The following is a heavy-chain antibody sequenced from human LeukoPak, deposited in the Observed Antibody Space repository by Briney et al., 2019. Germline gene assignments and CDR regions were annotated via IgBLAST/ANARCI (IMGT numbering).Heavy chain of an antibody. D-gene: IGHD3-10*01. CDR1: GFTFSSYG. J-gene: IGHJ4*02. CDR2: IWYDGSNK. Sequence: PGGSLRLSCAASGFTFSSYGMHWVRQAPGKGLEWVAVIWYDGSNKYYADSVKGRFTISRDNSKNTLYLQMNSLRAEDTAVYYCASSPSMIRGVIIRHYWGQGTLVTVSS. CDR3: ASSPSMIRGVIIRHY. V-gene: IGHV3-33*01.